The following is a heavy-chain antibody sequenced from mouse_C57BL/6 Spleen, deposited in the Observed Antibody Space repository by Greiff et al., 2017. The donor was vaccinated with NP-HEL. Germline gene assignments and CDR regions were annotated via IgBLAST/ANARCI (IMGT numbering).Heavy chain of an antibody. J-gene: IGHJ2*01. CDR2: INPNNGGT. Sequence: EVKLQQSGPELVKPGASVKISCKASGYTFTDYYMNWVKQSHGKSLEWIGDINPNNGGTSYNQKFKGKATLTVDKSSSTAYMELRSLTSEDSAVYYCARDYGRADYWGQGTTLTVSS. CDR1: GYTFTDYY. CDR3: ARDYGRADY. V-gene: IGHV1-26*01. D-gene: IGHD1-1*01.